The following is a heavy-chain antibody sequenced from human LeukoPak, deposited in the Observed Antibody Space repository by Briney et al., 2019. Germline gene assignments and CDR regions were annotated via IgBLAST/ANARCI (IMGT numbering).Heavy chain of an antibody. D-gene: IGHD3-9*01. CDR3: ARGHGDILTGSIKPWFDP. CDR2: IYSGGST. J-gene: IGHJ5*02. Sequence: PGGSLRLSCAASGFTVSSNYMSWVRQAPGKGLEWVSLIYSGGSTYYADSVKGRFTISRDNSKNTLYLQMNSLRAEDTAVYYCARGHGDILTGSIKPWFDPWGQGTLVTVSS. V-gene: IGHV3-66*01. CDR1: GFTVSSNY.